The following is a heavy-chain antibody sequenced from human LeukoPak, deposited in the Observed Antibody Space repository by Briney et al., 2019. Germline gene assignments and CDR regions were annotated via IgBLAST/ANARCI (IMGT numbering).Heavy chain of an antibody. D-gene: IGHD3-9*01. CDR3: ARVKSWGILTGYYSYMDV. V-gene: IGHV4-39*07. CDR1: GGSISTSSYY. Sequence: SETLSLTCTVSGGSISTSSYYWGWVRQPPGKGLEWIGNIFYSGSTYYSPSLNSRVTISVDTSKNQFSLKLSSVTAADTAVYYCARVKSWGILTGYYSYMDVWGKGTTVTVSS. J-gene: IGHJ6*03. CDR2: IFYSGST.